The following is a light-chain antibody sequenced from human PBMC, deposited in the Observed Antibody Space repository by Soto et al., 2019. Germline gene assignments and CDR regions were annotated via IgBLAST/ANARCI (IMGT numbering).Light chain of an antibody. CDR1: QSVSSSY. CDR3: QQYGSSPSIT. CDR2: GAS. V-gene: IGKV3-20*01. Sequence: EIVLTQSPGTLSLSPGERATLSCRASQSVSSSYLAWYQQKPGQAPRLLIYGASSRATGIPDRFSGSGSGTDFTLTISRLEPEDFAVYYCQQYGSSPSITFGHGTRLGIK. J-gene: IGKJ5*01.